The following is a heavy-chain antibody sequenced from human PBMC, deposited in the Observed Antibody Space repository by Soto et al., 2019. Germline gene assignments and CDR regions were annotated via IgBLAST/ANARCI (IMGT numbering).Heavy chain of an antibody. J-gene: IGHJ4*02. CDR2: IKRKTDGGTT. Sequence: EVQLVESGGGLVKPGGSLRLSCAASGFSISNAWMTWVRQAPGKGLEWVGRIKRKTDGGTTEYAAPVKGRFTISRDDSTTTLYMQMNSLKTEDTAVYYCTAYTYGSSTEWGQGTLVTVSS. CDR1: GFSISNAW. D-gene: IGHD1-26*01. CDR3: TAYTYGSSTE. V-gene: IGHV3-15*01.